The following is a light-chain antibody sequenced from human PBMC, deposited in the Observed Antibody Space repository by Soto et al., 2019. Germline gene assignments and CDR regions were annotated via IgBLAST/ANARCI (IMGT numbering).Light chain of an antibody. CDR2: GAS. J-gene: IGKJ2*01. CDR1: QSVSSSY. V-gene: IGKV3-20*01. CDR3: QQYDSSPYT. Sequence: EIVLTQSPGTLSLSPGDRVTLSCRASQSVSSSYLAWYQQKPGQAPRLLIYGASSRATGIPDRFSGSGSGTDFTLTISRLEPEDFAVYYCQQYDSSPYTFGQGTQLEIK.